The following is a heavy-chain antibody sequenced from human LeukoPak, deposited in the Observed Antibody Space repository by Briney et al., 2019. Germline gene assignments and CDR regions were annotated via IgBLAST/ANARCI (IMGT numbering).Heavy chain of an antibody. J-gene: IGHJ4*02. V-gene: IGHV3-53*01. CDR2: IYSDNT. CDR1: GFTFSSNS. D-gene: IGHD4/OR15-4a*01. Sequence: GGSLRLSCTVSGFTFSSNSMSWVRQAPGKGLEWVSFIYSDNTHYSDSVKGRFTISRDNSKNNLYLQMNSLRAEDTAVYYCARRAGAYSHPYDYWGQGTLVSVSS. CDR3: ARRAGAYSHPYDY.